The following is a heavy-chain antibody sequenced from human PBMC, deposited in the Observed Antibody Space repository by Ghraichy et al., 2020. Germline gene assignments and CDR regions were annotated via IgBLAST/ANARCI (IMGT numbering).Heavy chain of an antibody. CDR1: GFSLITSGVG. D-gene: IGHD3-16*01. J-gene: IGHJ5*02. CDR2: IYWDDHK. Sequence: SGPTLVKPTQTLTLTCTFSGFSLITSGVGVGGIRQPPGKALEWLALIYWDDHKEYSPSLKTRLTITKDTSKNQVVLTMSNVDPVDTGTYYCASLMKLGTNWFDPWGQGTLVTVSS. CDR3: ASLMKLGTNWFDP. V-gene: IGHV2-5*02.